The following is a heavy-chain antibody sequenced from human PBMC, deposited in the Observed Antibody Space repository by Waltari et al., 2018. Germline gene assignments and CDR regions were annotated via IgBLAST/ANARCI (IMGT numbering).Heavy chain of an antibody. J-gene: IGHJ4*02. CDR2: ISSSSSTI. Sequence: EVQLVESGGGLVQPGGSLRRSCAASGVTFSSDSMKWVRQAPGKGLEWVSYISSSSSTIYYADSVKGRFTISRDNAKNSLYLQMNSLRAEDTAVYYCARESVAGNSYYFDYWGQGTLVTVSS. CDR3: ARESVAGNSYYFDY. CDR1: GVTFSSDS. D-gene: IGHD6-19*01. V-gene: IGHV3-48*04.